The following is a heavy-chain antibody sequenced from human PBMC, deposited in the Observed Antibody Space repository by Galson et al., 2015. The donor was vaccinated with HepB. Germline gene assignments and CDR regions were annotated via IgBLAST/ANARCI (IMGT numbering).Heavy chain of an antibody. Sequence: SVKVSCKASGGTFSSYAISWVRQAPGQGLEWMGRIIPILGIANYAQKFQGRVTITADESTSTAYMELSSLRSEDTAVYYCARRYCSGGSCQGYFQHWGQGTLVTVSS. CDR2: IIPILGIA. J-gene: IGHJ1*01. CDR3: ARRYCSGGSCQGYFQH. CDR1: GGTFSSYA. V-gene: IGHV1-69*04. D-gene: IGHD2-15*01.